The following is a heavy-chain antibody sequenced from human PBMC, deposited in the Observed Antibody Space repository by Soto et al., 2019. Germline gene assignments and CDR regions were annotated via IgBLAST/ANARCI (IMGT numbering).Heavy chain of an antibody. V-gene: IGHV3-11*05. CDR1: GFTFSDYY. Sequence: GGSQRLSCAASGFTFSDYYMSWIRQAPGKGLEWVSYISSSSSYTNYADSVKGRFTISRDNAKNSLYLQMNSLKTEDTAVYYCTRDGDYYDSSGYYNAEYFQHWGQGTLVTVSS. CDR3: TRDGDYYDSSGYYNAEYFQH. J-gene: IGHJ1*01. D-gene: IGHD3-22*01. CDR2: ISSSSSYT.